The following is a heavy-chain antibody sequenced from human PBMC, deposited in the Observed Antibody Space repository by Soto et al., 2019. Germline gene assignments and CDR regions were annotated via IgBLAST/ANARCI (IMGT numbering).Heavy chain of an antibody. CDR1: GGTFSSYA. Sequence: QVQLVQSGAEVKKPGSSVKVSCKAPGGTFSSYAISWVRQAPGQGLEWMGGIIPIFGTANYAQKFQGRVTITADESTSTAYMELSSLRSEDTVVYYCARDDCGGDCYSPITTVFDYWGQGTLVTVSS. V-gene: IGHV1-69*12. J-gene: IGHJ4*02. D-gene: IGHD2-21*02. CDR3: ARDDCGGDCYSPITTVFDY. CDR2: IIPIFGTA.